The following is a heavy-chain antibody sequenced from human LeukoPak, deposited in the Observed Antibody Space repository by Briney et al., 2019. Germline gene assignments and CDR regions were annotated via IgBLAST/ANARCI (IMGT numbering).Heavy chain of an antibody. CDR3: AKDDASSGLFDY. CDR2: ISYDGSNK. J-gene: IGHJ4*02. D-gene: IGHD6-19*01. CDR1: GFTFSSYA. Sequence: GRSLRLSCAASGFTFSSYAMHWVRQAPGKGLEWVAVISYDGSNKYYADSVKGRFTISRDNSKNTLYLQMNSLRAEDTAVYYCAKDDASSGLFDYWGQGTLVTVSS. V-gene: IGHV3-30*04.